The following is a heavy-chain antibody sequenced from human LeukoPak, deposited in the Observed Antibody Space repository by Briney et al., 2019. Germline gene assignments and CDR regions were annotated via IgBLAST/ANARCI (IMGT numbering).Heavy chain of an antibody. CDR1: GFTFDDYA. V-gene: IGHV3-9*01. CDR3: AKDIRGGYSSSSFYLYYYYGMDV. D-gene: IGHD6-6*01. Sequence: PGRSLRLSCAASGFTFDDYAMHWVRQAPGTGLEWVSGISWNSGSIGYADSVKGRFTISRDNAKNSLYLQMNSLRAEDTALYYCAKDIRGGYSSSSFYLYYYYGMDVWGQGTTVTVSS. J-gene: IGHJ6*02. CDR2: ISWNSGSI.